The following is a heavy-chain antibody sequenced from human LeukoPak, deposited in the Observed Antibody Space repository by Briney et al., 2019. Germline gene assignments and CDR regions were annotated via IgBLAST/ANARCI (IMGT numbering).Heavy chain of an antibody. Sequence: PGGSLRLSCAASGFTFSNYYMNWVRQARGKWLEWVSSISSSSSYIYYADSVKGRFTISRDNAKNSLYLQMNSLRAEDTAVYYCAAIRYCSSTSCYLPWGQGTLVTVSS. D-gene: IGHD2-2*01. CDR2: ISSSSSYI. V-gene: IGHV3-21*01. CDR1: GFTFSNYY. CDR3: AAIRYCSSTSCYLP. J-gene: IGHJ5*02.